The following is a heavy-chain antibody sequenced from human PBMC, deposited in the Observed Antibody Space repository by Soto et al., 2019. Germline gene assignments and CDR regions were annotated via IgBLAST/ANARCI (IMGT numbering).Heavy chain of an antibody. CDR2: XXXKGGNX. D-gene: IGHD3-10*01. Sequence: ASVKVSCKASGXTFTSYXXNXXXQXXGQGLXXXXXXXXKGGNXGYDPKGRGRGTMTRNTSISTAYMELSSLRSEDTAVYYCAILPGEVRGVXXYYYYMDVWGKGTTVTVSS. CDR3: AILPGEVRGVXXYYYYMDV. J-gene: IGHJ6*03. V-gene: IGHV1-8*01. CDR1: GXTFTSYX.